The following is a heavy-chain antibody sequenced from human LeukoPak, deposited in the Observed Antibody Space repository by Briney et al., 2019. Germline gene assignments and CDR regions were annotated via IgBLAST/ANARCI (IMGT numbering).Heavy chain of an antibody. CDR1: GGSFSLYY. CDR2: INHSGNT. Sequence: SETLSLTCAVYGGSFSLYYWTWIRQSPGKGLEWIGEINHSGNTNYNPSLKSRVTISVDTSKNQFSLKLSSVTAADTAVYYCARDEYSGSYRFDYWGQGTLVTVSS. J-gene: IGHJ4*02. D-gene: IGHD1-26*01. CDR3: ARDEYSGSYRFDY. V-gene: IGHV4-34*01.